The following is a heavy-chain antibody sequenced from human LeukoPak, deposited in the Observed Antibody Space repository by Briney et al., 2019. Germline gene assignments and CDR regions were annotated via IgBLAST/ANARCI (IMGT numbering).Heavy chain of an antibody. D-gene: IGHD3-22*01. J-gene: IGHJ4*02. Sequence: NPSETLSLTCTVSGGSISSSSYYWGWIRQPPGKGLEWIGSIYYSGSTYYNPSLKSRVTISVDTSKNQFSLKLSSVTAADTAVYYCARDPPYYDSSGYPFDYWGQGTLVTVSS. CDR1: GGSISSSSYY. CDR2: IYYSGST. CDR3: ARDPPYYDSSGYPFDY. V-gene: IGHV4-39*07.